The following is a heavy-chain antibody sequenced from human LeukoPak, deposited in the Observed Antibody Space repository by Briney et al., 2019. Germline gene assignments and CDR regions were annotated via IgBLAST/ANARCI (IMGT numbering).Heavy chain of an antibody. D-gene: IGHD6-25*01. Sequence: SETLSLTCTVSGGSITTTTYYWGWIRQPPGKGLEWIGSIYYSGNTYYNPSLKSRVTISLDTSENQFSLKVSSVTAADTAIYYCAKDFSSASYTYYYYYMDVWGKGTTVTVSS. CDR3: AKDFSSASYTYYYYYMDV. CDR2: IYYSGNT. CDR1: GGSITTTTYY. V-gene: IGHV4-39*07. J-gene: IGHJ6*03.